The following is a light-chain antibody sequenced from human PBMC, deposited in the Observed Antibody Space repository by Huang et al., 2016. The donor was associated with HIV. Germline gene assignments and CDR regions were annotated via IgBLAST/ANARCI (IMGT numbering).Light chain of an antibody. Sequence: DIVMTQSPDSLAVSLGERATINCKSSQSVLYSSNSRNYLAWFQQKPGQPPQLLIYWASTRESGVPDRFSGSGSGTDFTLTISSLQAEDVAVYYCQQYYTIPYTFGQGTKLEIK. V-gene: IGKV4-1*01. CDR2: WAS. CDR3: QQYYTIPYT. J-gene: IGKJ2*01. CDR1: QSVLYSSNSRNY.